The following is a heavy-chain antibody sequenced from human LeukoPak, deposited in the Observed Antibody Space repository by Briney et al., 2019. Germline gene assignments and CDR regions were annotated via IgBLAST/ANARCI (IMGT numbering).Heavy chain of an antibody. V-gene: IGHV4-38-2*02. CDR2: IYHSGST. D-gene: IGHD3-10*01. CDR3: ARDLVTMVRTLTSDYYYYYMDV. CDR1: GYSISSGYY. J-gene: IGHJ6*03. Sequence: SETLSLTCTVSGYSISSGYYWGWIRQPPGKGLEWIGSIYHSGSTYYNPSLKSRVTIPVDTSKNQFSLKLSSVTAADTAVYYCARDLVTMVRTLTSDYYYYYMDVWGKGTTVTVSS.